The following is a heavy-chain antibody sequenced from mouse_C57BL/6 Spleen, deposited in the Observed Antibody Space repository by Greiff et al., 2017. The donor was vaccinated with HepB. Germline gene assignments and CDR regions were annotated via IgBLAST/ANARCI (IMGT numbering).Heavy chain of an antibody. D-gene: IGHD2-3*01. CDR3: AREEGYYEYFDV. CDR1: GYTFTSYW. V-gene: IGHV1-55*01. J-gene: IGHJ1*03. Sequence: QVQLKQPGAELVKPGASVKMSCKASGYTFTSYWITWVKQRPGQGLEWIGDIYPGSGSTNYNEKFKSKATLTVDTSSSTAYMQLSSLPSEDSAVYYCAREEGYYEYFDVWGTGTTVTVSS. CDR2: IYPGSGST.